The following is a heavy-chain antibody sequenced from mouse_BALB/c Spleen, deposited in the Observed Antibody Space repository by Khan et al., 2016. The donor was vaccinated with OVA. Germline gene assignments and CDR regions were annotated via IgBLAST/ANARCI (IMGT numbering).Heavy chain of an antibody. D-gene: IGHD2-3*01. J-gene: IGHJ2*01. CDR3: VRGYYYFDY. CDR1: AFDFSYYD. Sequence: EVELVESGGGLVKPGGSLKLSCAASAFDFSYYDMSWVRRTPERRLEWVAYISSGSGGTSYPDTVKGRFTISRDNAKNTLYLQMSSLKSEDTAIYYCVRGYYYFDYWGQGTALTVSS. CDR2: ISSGSGGT. V-gene: IGHV5-12-1*01.